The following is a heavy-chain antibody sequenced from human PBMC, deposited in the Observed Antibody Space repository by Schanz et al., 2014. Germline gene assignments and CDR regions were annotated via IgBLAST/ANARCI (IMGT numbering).Heavy chain of an antibody. CDR3: ARTLVNGSRKWFVP. CDR1: GASVSSFY. V-gene: IGHV4-4*07. J-gene: IGHJ5*02. D-gene: IGHD3-10*01. Sequence: QVQLQESGPGLVKPSETLSLTCAVSGASVSSFYWSWIRQPAGKGLEWIGHVYATGRTKYNPSLKGRVTMSVDTPQKQISLKLPSVTAADTAVYYCARTLVNGSRKWFVPWGPGTQVTVSS. CDR2: VYATGRT.